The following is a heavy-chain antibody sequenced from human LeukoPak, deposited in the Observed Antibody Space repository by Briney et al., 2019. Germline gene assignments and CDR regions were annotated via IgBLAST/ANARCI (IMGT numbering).Heavy chain of an antibody. CDR2: IYDSGST. Sequence: PSETLSLTCTVSGYSISSGYYWGRIRQPPGKGLGWIGRIYDSGSTYYNPSLKSRVTISVDTSKNQFSLKLSSVTAEDPAVYYCARDLGGTAMVSACWGQGTLVTVSS. J-gene: IGHJ4*02. V-gene: IGHV4-38-2*02. CDR3: ARDLGGTAMVSAC. D-gene: IGHD5-18*01. CDR1: GYSISSGYY.